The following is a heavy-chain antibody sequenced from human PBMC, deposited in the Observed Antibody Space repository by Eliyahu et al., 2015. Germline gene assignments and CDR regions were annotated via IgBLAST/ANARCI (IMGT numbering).Heavy chain of an antibody. D-gene: IGHD6-13*01. CDR2: ISWNSGSI. Sequence: EVQRVXSGGGLXQPGRSLRXXCXAXGFTFDDYAMHWVRQAPGKGLEWVSGISWNSGSIGYADSVKGRFTISRDNAKNSLYLQMNSLRAEDTALYYCYSSIAAADNDAFDIWGQGTMVTVSS. CDR1: GFTFDDYA. J-gene: IGHJ3*02. V-gene: IGHV3-9*01. CDR3: YSSIAAADNDAFDI.